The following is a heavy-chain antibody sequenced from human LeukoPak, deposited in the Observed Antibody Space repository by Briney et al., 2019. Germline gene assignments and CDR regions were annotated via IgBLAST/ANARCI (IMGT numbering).Heavy chain of an antibody. D-gene: IGHD6-13*01. CDR1: GFTFKNYW. V-gene: IGHV3-7*04. J-gene: IGHJ4*02. CDR3: ARDPAAWDY. Sequence: GGSLRLSCVASGFTFKNYWMSWVRQAPGKGLEWVANIEADGTEKYYVDSVKGRFTVSRDNARNSLYLQMSSLRVEDTAVYYCARDPAAWDYRGQGTLVTVSS. CDR2: IEADGTEK.